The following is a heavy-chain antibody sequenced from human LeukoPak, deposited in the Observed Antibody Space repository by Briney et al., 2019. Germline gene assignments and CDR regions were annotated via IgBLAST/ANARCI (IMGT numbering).Heavy chain of an antibody. D-gene: IGHD6-13*01. CDR1: GGSISSSSYY. V-gene: IGHV4-39*07. J-gene: IGHJ5*02. Sequence: SETLSLTCTVSGGSISSSSYYWGWIRQPPGKGLEWIGSIYYSGSTNYNPSLKSRVTISVDTSKNQFSLKLSSVTAADTAVYYCARTLIAAAGNNWFDPWGQGTLVTVSS. CDR2: IYYSGST. CDR3: ARTLIAAAGNNWFDP.